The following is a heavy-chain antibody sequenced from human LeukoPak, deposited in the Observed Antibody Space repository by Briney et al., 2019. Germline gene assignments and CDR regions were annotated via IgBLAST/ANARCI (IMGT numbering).Heavy chain of an antibody. CDR2: IYYSGST. Sequence: PSETLSLTCTVSGGSLSSYYWSWIRQPPGKGLEWIGYIYYSGSTNYNPSLKSRVTISVDTSKNQFSLKLSSVTAADTAVYYCARVGVPSYFDYWGQGTLVTVSS. V-gene: IGHV4-59*01. D-gene: IGHD3-16*01. CDR1: GGSLSSYY. J-gene: IGHJ4*02. CDR3: ARVGVPSYFDY.